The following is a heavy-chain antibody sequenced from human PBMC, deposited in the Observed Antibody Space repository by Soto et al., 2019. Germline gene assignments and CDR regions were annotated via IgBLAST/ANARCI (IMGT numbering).Heavy chain of an antibody. CDR1: GFTFSSYW. J-gene: IGHJ6*02. CDR2: IKQDGSEK. CDR3: ARDGPYNFIGGMNV. Sequence: GGSLRLSCAASGFTFSSYWMSWVRQAPGKGLEWVANIKQDGSEKYYVDSVKGRFTISRDNAKNSLYLQMNSLRAEDTAVYYCARDGPYNFIGGMNVWGQGTTVTVSS. D-gene: IGHD1-1*01. V-gene: IGHV3-7*01.